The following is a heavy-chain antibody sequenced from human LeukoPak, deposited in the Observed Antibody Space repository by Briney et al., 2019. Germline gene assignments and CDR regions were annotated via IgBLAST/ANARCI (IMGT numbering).Heavy chain of an antibody. Sequence: GGSLRLSCAASGFTFSSYEMNWVRQAPGKGLEWVSYISSSGSTIYYADSVKGRFTISRDNAKNSLYLQMNSPRAEDTAVYYCARVGEYYYDLGGDYWGQGTLVTVSS. J-gene: IGHJ4*02. CDR1: GFTFSSYE. V-gene: IGHV3-48*03. CDR2: ISSSGSTI. CDR3: ARVGEYYYDLGGDY. D-gene: IGHD3-22*01.